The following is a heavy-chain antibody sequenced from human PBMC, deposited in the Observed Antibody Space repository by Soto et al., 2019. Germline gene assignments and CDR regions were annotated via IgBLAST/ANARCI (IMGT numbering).Heavy chain of an antibody. J-gene: IGHJ5*02. CDR2: IYHSGST. CDR1: GGSISSGGYS. D-gene: IGHD1-7*01. Sequence: PSETLSLTCAVSGGSISSGGYSWSWIRQPPGKGLEWIGYIYHSGSTYYNPSLKSRVTISVDRSKNQFSLKLSSVTAADTAVYYCARAGGNWNYVWLDPWGQGTLVTVSS. CDR3: ARAGGNWNYVWLDP. V-gene: IGHV4-30-2*01.